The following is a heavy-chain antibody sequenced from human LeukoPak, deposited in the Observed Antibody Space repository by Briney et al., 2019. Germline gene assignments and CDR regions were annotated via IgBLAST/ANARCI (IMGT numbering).Heavy chain of an antibody. V-gene: IGHV3-21*01. CDR2: IGTSTSYI. D-gene: IGHD3-10*01. J-gene: IGHJ1*01. CDR1: GFTFSTYI. Sequence: GGSLRLSCAASGFTFSTYIMNWVRQTPGKGLEWVSSIGTSTSYIYYADSVKGRFTISRDNAKNSLYLEMNSLRAEDTAVYYCAHFGSAEYFQDWGQGTLVTVSS. CDR3: AHFGSAEYFQD.